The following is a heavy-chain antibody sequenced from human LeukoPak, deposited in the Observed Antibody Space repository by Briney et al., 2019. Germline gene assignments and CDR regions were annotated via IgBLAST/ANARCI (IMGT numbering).Heavy chain of an antibody. CDR1: GFSLSTSGVG. D-gene: IGHD3-22*01. CDR2: IYGDNDK. V-gene: IGHV2-5*02. J-gene: IGHJ4*02. CDR3: AQWTDYYESSSYYYTY. Sequence: SGPTLVNPTQTLTLTCTFSGFSLSTSGVGVGWIRQPPGKALEWLALIYGDNDKRYTHSLNSGLTITRDNSKNQVVLTMTNMDPVDTATYYCAQWTDYYESSSYYYTYWGQGTLVTVSS.